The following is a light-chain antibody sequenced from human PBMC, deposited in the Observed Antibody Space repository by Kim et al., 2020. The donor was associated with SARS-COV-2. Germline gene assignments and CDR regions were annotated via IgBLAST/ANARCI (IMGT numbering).Light chain of an antibody. CDR2: AAS. CDR3: QKYNRAPWT. Sequence: ASVGDRVTITCRASQDITNKLGWYQQQPGKVPKLLIYAASTLQSGVPSRFSGSGSETDFTLTISSLQPEDAATYYCQKYNRAPWTFGQGTKVDIK. CDR1: QDITNK. V-gene: IGKV1-27*01. J-gene: IGKJ1*01.